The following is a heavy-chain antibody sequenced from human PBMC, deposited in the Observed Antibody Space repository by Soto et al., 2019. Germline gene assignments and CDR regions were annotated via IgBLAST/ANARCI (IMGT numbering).Heavy chain of an antibody. CDR2: IYPGASDT. Sequence: GESLKISWKGSGYSFTRYWNGWVRQMPGKGLEWMGIIYPGASDTRYSPSFQGQVTISADKSISTAYLQWSSLKASDTAMYYCARPIWAAPDNDSFDIWGQGTMVTVSS. V-gene: IGHV5-51*01. CDR1: GYSFTRYW. J-gene: IGHJ3*02. CDR3: ARPIWAAPDNDSFDI. D-gene: IGHD6-13*01.